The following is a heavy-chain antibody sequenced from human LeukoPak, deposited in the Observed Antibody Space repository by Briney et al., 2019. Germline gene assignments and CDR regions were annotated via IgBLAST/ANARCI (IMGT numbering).Heavy chain of an antibody. CDR3: ARGDDYGDYEVYFDY. J-gene: IGHJ4*02. D-gene: IGHD4-17*01. Sequence: ASVKVSCKASGYTFTSNGISWVRQAPGQGLEWMGWISAYNGNTNYAQKLQGRVTMTTDTSTSTAYMELRSLRSDDTAVYYCARGDDYGDYEVYFDYWGQGTLVTVSS. CDR1: GYTFTSNG. CDR2: ISAYNGNT. V-gene: IGHV1-18*01.